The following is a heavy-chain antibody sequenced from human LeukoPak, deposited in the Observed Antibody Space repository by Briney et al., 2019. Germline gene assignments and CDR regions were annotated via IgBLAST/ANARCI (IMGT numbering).Heavy chain of an antibody. J-gene: IGHJ4*02. CDR2: IGYDGIHK. CDR1: GFIFNRHA. D-gene: IGHD3-22*01. CDR3: ARDMIMGGPPDYLDY. Sequence: PGGSLRLSCTTSGFIFNRHAFHWVCQAPGKGLEWVAVIGYDGIHKYYADSVKGRFTISRDDSKNTLYLQMDSLRAEDTADYYCARDMIMGGPPDYLDYWGQGTLVTVSS. V-gene: IGHV3-30*04.